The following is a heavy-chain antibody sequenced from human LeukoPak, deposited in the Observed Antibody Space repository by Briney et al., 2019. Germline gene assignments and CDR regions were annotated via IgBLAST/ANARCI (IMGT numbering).Heavy chain of an antibody. V-gene: IGHV1-18*01. CDR1: GYTYTSYG. D-gene: IGHD3-9*01. CDR3: ASTVVLRYFDWLSRYGYYFDY. Sequence: ASVKVSCKASGYTYTSYGISWVRQAPGQGLEWMGWISVYNGNTNYAQKVQGRVTMTTDTSTSTAYMELRSLRSDDTAVYYCASTVVLRYFDWLSRYGYYFDYWGQGTLVTVSS. CDR2: ISVYNGNT. J-gene: IGHJ4*02.